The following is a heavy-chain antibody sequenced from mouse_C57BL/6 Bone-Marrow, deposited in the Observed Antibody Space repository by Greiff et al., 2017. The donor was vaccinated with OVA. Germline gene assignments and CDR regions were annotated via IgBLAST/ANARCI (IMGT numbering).Heavy chain of an antibody. D-gene: IGHD2-1*01. CDR2: IDPENGDT. CDR1: GFNIKDDY. J-gene: IGHJ3*01. Sequence: VQLKQSGAELVRPGASVKLSCTASGFNIKDDYMHWVKQRPEQGLEWIGWIDPENGDTEYASKFQGKATITADTSSNTAYLQLSSLTSEDTAVYYCTTPIYYGFAYWGQGTLVTVSA. V-gene: IGHV14-4*01. CDR3: TTPIYYGFAY.